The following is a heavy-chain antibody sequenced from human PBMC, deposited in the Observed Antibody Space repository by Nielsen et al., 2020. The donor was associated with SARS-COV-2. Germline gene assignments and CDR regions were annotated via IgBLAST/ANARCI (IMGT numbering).Heavy chain of an antibody. J-gene: IGHJ4*02. D-gene: IGHD3-22*01. V-gene: IGHV3-23*01. Sequence: GGSLRLSCAASGFTFSSYAMSWVRQAPGKGLEWVSAISGSGGSTYYADSGKGRFTISIDNSKNTLYLQMNSLRAEDTAVYYCAKALSYYDSSGGYFDYWGQGTLVTVSS. CDR3: AKALSYYDSSGGYFDY. CDR2: ISGSGGST. CDR1: GFTFSSYA.